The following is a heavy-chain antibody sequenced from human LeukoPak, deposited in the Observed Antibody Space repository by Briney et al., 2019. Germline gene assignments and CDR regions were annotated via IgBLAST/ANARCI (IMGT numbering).Heavy chain of an antibody. CDR2: FDPEDGET. CDR1: GYTLTELS. CDR3: ATVLGGNLILDY. J-gene: IGHJ4*02. V-gene: IGHV1-24*01. D-gene: IGHD4-23*01. Sequence: ASVKVSCKVSGYTLTELSMHWVRQAPGKGLEWMGGFDPEDGETIYAQKFQGRVTMTEDTSTDTAYMGLSSLRSEDTAVYYCATVLGGNLILDYWGQGTLVTVSS.